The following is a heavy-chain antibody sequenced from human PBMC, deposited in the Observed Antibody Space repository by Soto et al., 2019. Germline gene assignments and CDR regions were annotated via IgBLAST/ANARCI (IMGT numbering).Heavy chain of an antibody. Sequence: EVQLLESGGGLVQPGGSLRLSCVASGFTFSAYSMNWVRQAPGKGLEWLSYISGDRAYIYYADSVRGRFTISRDNAENSLYLKMDNLRDEDTALYYCARQVYTVVTPMDFWGQGTLVTVSS. V-gene: IGHV3-48*02. CDR3: ARQVYTVVTPMDF. D-gene: IGHD2-21*02. CDR1: GFTFSAYS. J-gene: IGHJ4*02. CDR2: ISGDRAYI.